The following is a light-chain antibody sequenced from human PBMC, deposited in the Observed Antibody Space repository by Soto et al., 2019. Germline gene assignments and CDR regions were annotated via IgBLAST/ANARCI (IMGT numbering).Light chain of an antibody. CDR2: EVT. Sequence: QSVLTQPASVSGSPGQSITISCTGTSSDIGADDFVSWYQHHPDKTPKLIIFEVTYRPTGISHRFSAFKSGNTASLTISGLESEDEAFYSCSSYRKTTFPHVVFGGGTKVTGL. CDR3: SSYRKTTFPHVV. J-gene: IGLJ2*01. V-gene: IGLV2-14*01. CDR1: SSDIGADDF.